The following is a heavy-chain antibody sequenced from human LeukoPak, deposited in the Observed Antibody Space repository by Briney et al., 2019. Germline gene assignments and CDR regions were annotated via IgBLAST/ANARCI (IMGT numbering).Heavy chain of an antibody. D-gene: IGHD1-1*01. CDR2: ISWNSGSI. V-gene: IGHV3-9*03. J-gene: IGHJ3*02. Sequence: GGSLRLSCAASGFTFDDYAMHWVRQAPGKGLEWVSGISWNSGSIGYADSVKGRFTISRDNAKNSLYLQMNSLRAEDMALYYCARTGTNWIDIHDAFDIWGQGTMVTVSS. CDR3: ARTGTNWIDIHDAFDI. CDR1: GFTFDDYA.